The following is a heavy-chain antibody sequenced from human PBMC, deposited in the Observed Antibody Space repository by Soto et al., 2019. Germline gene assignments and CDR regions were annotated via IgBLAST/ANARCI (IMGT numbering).Heavy chain of an antibody. CDR1: GGTSNSYA. CDR2: IIPNLGTA. V-gene: IGHV1-69*12. CDR3: ARHPVSGSYDYYYGMDV. Sequence: QVQLVQSGAEVKKPGSSVKVSCKASGGTSNSYAISWVRQAPGQGLEWMGGIIPNLGTADYAQKFQGRVTITADESTSTAYMELSSLKSEDTAVYYCARHPVSGSYDYYYGMDVWGQGTTVTVSS. J-gene: IGHJ6*02. D-gene: IGHD1-26*01.